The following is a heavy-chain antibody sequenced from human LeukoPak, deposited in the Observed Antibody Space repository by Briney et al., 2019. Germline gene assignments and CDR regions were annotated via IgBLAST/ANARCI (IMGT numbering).Heavy chain of an antibody. D-gene: IGHD2-15*01. CDR3: ARGYCSGGSCPLDY. CDR2: ISSNGGST. V-gene: IGHV3-64*02. Sequence: GGSLRLSCAASGFTFSSYAMHWVRQAPGKGLEYVSAISSNGGSTYYADSVKGRFTISRDNSKNTLYLQMGSLRAEDMAVYHCARGYCSGGSCPLDYWGQGTLVTVSS. CDR1: GFTFSSYA. J-gene: IGHJ4*02.